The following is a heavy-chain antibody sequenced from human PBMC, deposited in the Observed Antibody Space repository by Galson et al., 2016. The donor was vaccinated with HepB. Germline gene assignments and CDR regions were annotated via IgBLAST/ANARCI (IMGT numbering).Heavy chain of an antibody. CDR1: RLTFRSDW. CDR2: IKEDGSEA. Sequence: SLRLSCAASRLTFRSDWMSWVRQAPGKGLEWVANIKEDGSEAYYVDSVKGRFTISRDNPRKSLYLQMNSLRPEDTAVYYCARQLDWAYWFDPWGQGTLVTVSS. CDR3: ARQLDWAYWFDP. J-gene: IGHJ5*02. V-gene: IGHV3-7*04. D-gene: IGHD6-6*01.